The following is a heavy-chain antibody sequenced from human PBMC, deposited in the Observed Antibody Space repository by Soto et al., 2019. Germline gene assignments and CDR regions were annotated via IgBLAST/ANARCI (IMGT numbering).Heavy chain of an antibody. D-gene: IGHD3-10*01. V-gene: IGHV3-23*01. CDR1: GFTFNNYA. CDR3: AKGRGRSGSRTPRFDF. Sequence: EVQLLESGGGLVQPGGSLRLSCAASGFTFNNYAMTWVRQAPGKGLEWVSAISGGGDTTSYADSVKGRFTVSRDGSNNTLYLQMSSLRAEDTALYYCAKGRGRSGSRTPRFDFWGQGTLVTVSS. J-gene: IGHJ4*02. CDR2: ISGGGDTT.